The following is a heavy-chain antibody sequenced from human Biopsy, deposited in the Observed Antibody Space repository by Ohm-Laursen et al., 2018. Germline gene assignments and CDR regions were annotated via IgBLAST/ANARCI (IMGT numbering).Heavy chain of an antibody. CDR2: IVPMFGMA. J-gene: IGHJ5*02. CDR3: ARERGPHAGSFDR. D-gene: IGHD1-14*01. CDR1: GDTFSSYE. V-gene: IGHV1-69*13. Sequence: GATVKISCKGAGDTFSSYEINWFRQAPGEGLEWMGGIVPMFGMANYAQKFQGRVTMTADESTTTAYMEVIRLTWEDTAVYYCARERGPHAGSFDRWGQGTLVTVSS.